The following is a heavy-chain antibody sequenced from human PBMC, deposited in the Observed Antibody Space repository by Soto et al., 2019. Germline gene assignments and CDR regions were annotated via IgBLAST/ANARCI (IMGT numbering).Heavy chain of an antibody. D-gene: IGHD2-8*01. J-gene: IGHJ5*01. Sequence: QVQLVESGGGVVQTGRSLRLSCAASGFNFSNYGIHWVRQAPGKGLEWVAVISYDGNNKYYADSVEGRITISRDNSKNTVYLQMNSLRDEDTAMYYCAQDTGYCTQGVCLSNCFDSWGQGTLVTVSS. V-gene: IGHV3-30*18. CDR1: GFNFSNYG. CDR2: ISYDGNNK. CDR3: AQDTGYCTQGVCLSNCFDS.